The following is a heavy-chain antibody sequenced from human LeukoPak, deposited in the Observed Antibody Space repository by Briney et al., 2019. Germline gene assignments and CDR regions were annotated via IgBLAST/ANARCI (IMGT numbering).Heavy chain of an antibody. CDR2: INPNSGVT. CDR1: GYTFTGYY. Sequence: GASVKVSCKASGYTFTGYYMHSVRQAPGQRLEWMGRINPNSGVTNYAQKFQCRVTMTRDTSISTAYMELSRLRSDDTAVYYCARGSYGNYWGQGTLVTVSS. J-gene: IGHJ4*02. D-gene: IGHD5-18*01. V-gene: IGHV1-2*06. CDR3: ARGSYGNY.